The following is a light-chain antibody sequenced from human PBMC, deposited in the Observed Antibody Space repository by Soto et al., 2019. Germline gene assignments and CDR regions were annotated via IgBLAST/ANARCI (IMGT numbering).Light chain of an antibody. J-gene: IGKJ4*01. Sequence: AIQLTQSPSSLSASVGDRVTITCRASQGISSALAWYQQKPGKAPKLLIYDASSLESGVPSRFSGSGSGTDFTLTISSLQPEDFATYYCQQFNSYPLALTFGGGTRWIS. V-gene: IGKV1-13*02. CDR2: DAS. CDR1: QGISSA. CDR3: QQFNSYPLALT.